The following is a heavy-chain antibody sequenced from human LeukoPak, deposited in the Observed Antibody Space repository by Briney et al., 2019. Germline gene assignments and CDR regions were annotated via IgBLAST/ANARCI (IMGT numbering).Heavy chain of an antibody. Sequence: PGESLKISCKGSGYFYSNYWIAWVRQMPGKGIEWLGVIYLADSDPKYNPSFQGQVTISADKSTDTAFLHWSRLEASDTAMYYCVTRQGIGPHDVLDLWGQGTMVTVSP. J-gene: IGHJ3*01. CDR3: VTRQGIGPHDVLDL. CDR1: GYFYSNYW. V-gene: IGHV5-51*03. CDR2: IYLADSDP. D-gene: IGHD1-14*01.